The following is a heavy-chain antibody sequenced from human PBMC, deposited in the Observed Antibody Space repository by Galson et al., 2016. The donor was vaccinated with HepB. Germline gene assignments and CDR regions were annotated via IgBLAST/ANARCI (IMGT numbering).Heavy chain of an antibody. D-gene: IGHD2-21*01. V-gene: IGHV5-10-1*01. CDR1: GYSFTGHW. J-gene: IGHJ4*02. CDR3: ARHMSRSFDY. Sequence: QSGAEVKKSGESLRISCKGSGYSFTGHWISWVRQMPGTGLEWMGTINPSDSYTNYSPSFQGHGTISTDKSISTAYLQWSSLKASDTAMYYCARHMSRSFDYWGQGTLVTVSS. CDR2: INPSDSYT.